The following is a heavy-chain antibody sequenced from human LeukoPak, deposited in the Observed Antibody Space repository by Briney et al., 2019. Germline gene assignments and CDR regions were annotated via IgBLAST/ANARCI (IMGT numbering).Heavy chain of an antibody. J-gene: IGHJ4*02. V-gene: IGHV4-4*07. D-gene: IGHD2-15*01. CDR3: ARRGPYSSLGY. CDR1: GGSLSSYY. CDR2: IYTSGST. Sequence: PSETLSLTCTVSGGSLSSYYWSWIRQPAGRGLEWIGRIYTSGSTNYNPSLKSRVTMSVDTYKNQFSLKLSSVTAADTAVYYCARRGPYSSLGYWGQGTLVTVSS.